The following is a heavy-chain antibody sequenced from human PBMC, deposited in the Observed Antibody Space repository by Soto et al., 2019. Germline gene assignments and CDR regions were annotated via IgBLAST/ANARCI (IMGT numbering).Heavy chain of an antibody. D-gene: IGHD2-21*02. CDR3: ARGSHCLVLTAVDY. J-gene: IGHJ4*02. Sequence: QVQLVESGGGVVQPGRSLRLSCAASGFTFSSYALHWVRQAPGKGLEWVAAISYDGRNKYYADSVKGRFTISIDISKTTLYLQMNSLRAEDTAVSYCARGSHCLVLTAVDYWGQGTRVNVSS. CDR1: GFTFSSYA. CDR2: ISYDGRNK. V-gene: IGHV3-30*04.